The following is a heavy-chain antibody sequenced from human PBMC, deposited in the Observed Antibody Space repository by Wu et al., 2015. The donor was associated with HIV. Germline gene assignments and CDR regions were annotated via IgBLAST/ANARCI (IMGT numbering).Heavy chain of an antibody. Sequence: QVQLVQSGAEVKKPGASVKVSCKGSGYTFSDSYIYWVRLAPGHGLEWVGWINPKTGGAVYAQNFLGRVTMTSDTSVNSVYMEVTRLKSDDAAVYFCTRSRGFSVHYKSDDYFDYWGQGTLVAVSS. CDR1: GYTFSDSY. J-gene: IGHJ4*02. CDR2: INPKTGGA. CDR3: TRSRGFSVHYKSDDYFDY. V-gene: IGHV1-2*02. D-gene: IGHD3-3*01.